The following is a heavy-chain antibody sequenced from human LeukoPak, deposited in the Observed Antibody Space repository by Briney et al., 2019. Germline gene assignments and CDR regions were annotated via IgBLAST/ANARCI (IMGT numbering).Heavy chain of an antibody. CDR1: GGSISSYY. CDR3: ARGVDVVVAATGAFDI. Sequence: SETLSLTCTVSGGSISSYYWSWIRQPPGKGLEWIGYIYYSGSTNYNPSLKSRVTISVDTSKNQFSLKLSSVTAADTAVYYCARGVDVVVAATGAFDIWGQGTMVTVSS. V-gene: IGHV4-59*01. D-gene: IGHD2-15*01. J-gene: IGHJ3*02. CDR2: IYYSGST.